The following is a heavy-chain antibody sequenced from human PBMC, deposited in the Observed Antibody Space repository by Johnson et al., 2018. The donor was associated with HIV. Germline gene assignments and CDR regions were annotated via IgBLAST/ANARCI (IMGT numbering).Heavy chain of an antibody. Sequence: MQLVESGGGVVRPGGSLRLSCAASGFTFDDYGMSWVRQAPGKGLEWVSGRNWNGGSTGYGDSVKGRFTISRDNAKNSLYLQMNSLRAEDTAVYYCARDRGLPGVAEAGNAFDIWGQGTLVTVSS. D-gene: IGHD6-13*01. J-gene: IGHJ3*02. V-gene: IGHV3-20*04. CDR1: GFTFDDYG. CDR3: ARDRGLPGVAEAGNAFDI. CDR2: RNWNGGST.